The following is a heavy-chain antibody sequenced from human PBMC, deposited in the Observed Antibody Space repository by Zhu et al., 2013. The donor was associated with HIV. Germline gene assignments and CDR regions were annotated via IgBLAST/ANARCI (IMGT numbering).Heavy chain of an antibody. CDR2: INPNSGGT. D-gene: IGHD2-2*01. CDR3: ARSPAIVPAAYNGDAFDI. J-gene: IGHJ3*02. CDR1: GYTFTGYY. V-gene: IGHV1-2*02. Sequence: QVQLVQSGAEVKTPGASLKVSCKASGYTFTGYYIHWVRQAPGQGLEWMGWINPNSGGTYYVQKFQGRVTMTRDTSISTPYMELSRLRYDDTAVYYCARSPAIVPAAYNGDAFDIWVQGTMVTSLQ.